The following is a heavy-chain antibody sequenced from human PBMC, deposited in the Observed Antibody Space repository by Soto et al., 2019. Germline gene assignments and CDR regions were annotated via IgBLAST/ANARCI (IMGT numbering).Heavy chain of an antibody. CDR2: ISYDGSNK. V-gene: IGHV3-30-3*01. CDR3: ARPTDWDTAMVTWYYYYGMDV. Sequence: GGSLRLSSAASGFTFSSYAMHWVRQAPGKGLEWVAVISYDGSNKYYADSVKGRFTISRDNSKNTLYLQMNSLRAEDTAVYYCARPTDWDTAMVTWYYYYGMDVWGQGTTVTVSS. CDR1: GFTFSSYA. D-gene: IGHD5-18*01. J-gene: IGHJ6*02.